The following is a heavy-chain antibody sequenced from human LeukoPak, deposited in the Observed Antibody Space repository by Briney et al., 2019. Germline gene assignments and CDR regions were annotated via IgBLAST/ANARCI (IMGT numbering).Heavy chain of an antibody. CDR1: GFTVSSNY. Sequence: SGGSLRLSCAASGFTVSSNYMSWVRQAPGKGLEWVSVIHSGGSTYYADSVKGRFTISRDNSKNTLYLQMNSLRAEDTAVYYCAREGYSSSWRYMDVWGKGTTVTVSS. D-gene: IGHD6-13*01. CDR3: AREGYSSSWRYMDV. V-gene: IGHV3-53*01. J-gene: IGHJ6*03. CDR2: IHSGGST.